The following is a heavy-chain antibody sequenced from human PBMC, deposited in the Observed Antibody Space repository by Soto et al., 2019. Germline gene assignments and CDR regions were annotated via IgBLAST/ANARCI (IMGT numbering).Heavy chain of an antibody. V-gene: IGHV1-8*02. CDR1: GYTFTDYD. CDR3: STWGRNGWYTGFF. D-gene: IGHD6-19*01. J-gene: IGHJ4*02. Sequence: QVQLVQSGAEVRKPGASVKVSCKTSGYTFTDYDINWVRQAPGQGLEWVGRMNPNSGRTDYAQKLEGRVTMTRDIFISTAYMELSSLGYDDTAVYFCSTWGRNGWYTGFFWGQGTLVTVSS. CDR2: MNPNSGRT.